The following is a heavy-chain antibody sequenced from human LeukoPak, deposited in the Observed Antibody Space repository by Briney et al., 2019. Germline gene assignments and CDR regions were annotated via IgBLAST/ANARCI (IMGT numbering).Heavy chain of an antibody. Sequence: PSETLSLTCTVSGGSISSYYWSWIRQPPGKGLEWIGYIYYSGSTNYNPSLKSRVTTSVDTSKNQFSLKLSSVTAADTAVYYCARVIAAAGTDAFDIWGQGTMVTVSS. CDR1: GGSISSYY. V-gene: IGHV4-59*01. CDR3: ARVIAAAGTDAFDI. D-gene: IGHD6-13*01. CDR2: IYYSGST. J-gene: IGHJ3*02.